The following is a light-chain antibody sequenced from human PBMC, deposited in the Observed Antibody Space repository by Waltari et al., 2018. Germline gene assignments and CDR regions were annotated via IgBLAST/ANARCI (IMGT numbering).Light chain of an antibody. Sequence: QSALTQPASVSGSPGQSITISCTGTSSDVGSYDLVSRYQQHPGKAPNLMIYEVDKRPSGVSNRFAGSKSGNTASLTISGLQAEDEADYYCCSYAGSSTFTFGGGTKLTVL. CDR2: EVD. V-gene: IGLV2-23*02. J-gene: IGLJ2*01. CDR3: CSYAGSSTFT. CDR1: SSDVGSYDL.